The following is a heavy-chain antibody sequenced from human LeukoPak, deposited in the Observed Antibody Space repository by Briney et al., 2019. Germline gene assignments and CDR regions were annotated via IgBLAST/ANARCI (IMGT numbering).Heavy chain of an antibody. CDR1: GYTFTGYY. D-gene: IGHD2-21*02. CDR3: ARGGGGDYGPHYYYYYMDV. CDR2: INPNSGGT. J-gene: IGHJ6*03. V-gene: IGHV1-2*02. Sequence: ASVKVSCKASGYTFTGYYMHWGRQAPGQGLEWMGWINPNSGGTNYAQKFQGRVTMTRDTSISTAYMELSRLRSDDTAVYYCARGGGGDYGPHYYYYYMDVWGKGTTVTISS.